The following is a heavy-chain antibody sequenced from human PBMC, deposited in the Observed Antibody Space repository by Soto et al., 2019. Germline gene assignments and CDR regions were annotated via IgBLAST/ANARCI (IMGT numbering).Heavy chain of an antibody. CDR1: EFTFSKYW. CDR3: ARDYYYDSSSSSVTWLDP. CDR2: INMDGTKT. J-gene: IGHJ5*02. Sequence: PGGSLRLSCVASEFTFSKYWMHWVRQAPGKGLVWVSRINMDGTKTAYADSVKGRFTVSRDNANNTLYLQMNSLGVEDTAVYYCARDYYYDSSSSSVTWLDPCGQGPLVTVYS. V-gene: IGHV3-74*01. D-gene: IGHD3-22*01.